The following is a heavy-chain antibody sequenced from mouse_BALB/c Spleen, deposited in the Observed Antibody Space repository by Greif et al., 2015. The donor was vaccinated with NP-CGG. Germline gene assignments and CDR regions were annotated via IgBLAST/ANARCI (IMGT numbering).Heavy chain of an antibody. Sequence: QVQLQQSGAELVRPGSSVKISCKASGYAFSSYWMNWVKQRPGQGLEWIGQIYPGDGDTNYNGKFKGKATLTADKSSSTAYMQLSSLTSEDSAVYFCAGYDYDYYAMDYWGQGTSVTVSS. D-gene: IGHD2-4*01. CDR3: AGYDYDYYAMDY. V-gene: IGHV1-80*01. J-gene: IGHJ4*01. CDR1: GYAFSSYW. CDR2: IYPGDGDT.